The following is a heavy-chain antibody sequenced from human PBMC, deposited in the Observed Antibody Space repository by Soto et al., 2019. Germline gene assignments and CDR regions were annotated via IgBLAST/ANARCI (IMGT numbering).Heavy chain of an antibody. CDR1: GGSISSSSYY. CDR2: IYYSGST. Sequence: SETLSLTCTVSGGSISSSSYYWGWIRQPPGKGLEWIGSIYYSGSTYYNPSLKSRVTISVDTSKNQFSLKLSSVTAADTAVYYCAKHDILTPTKYYYYYYGMDVWGQGTTVTAP. CDR3: AKHDILTPTKYYYYYYGMDV. V-gene: IGHV4-39*01. D-gene: IGHD3-9*01. J-gene: IGHJ6*02.